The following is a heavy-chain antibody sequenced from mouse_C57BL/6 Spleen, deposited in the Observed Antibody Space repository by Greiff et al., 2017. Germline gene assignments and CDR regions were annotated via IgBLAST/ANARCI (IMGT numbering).Heavy chain of an antibody. CDR1: GYTFTDYE. V-gene: IGHV1-15*01. D-gene: IGHD1-1*01. CDR2: IDPETGGT. CDR3: TRFPITTVVATRGWFAY. J-gene: IGHJ3*01. Sequence: QVQLQQSGAELVRPGASVTLSCKASGYTFTDYEMHWVKQTPVHGLEWIGAIDPETGGTAYNQKFKGKAILTADKSSSTAYMELRSLTSEDSAVYYCTRFPITTVVATRGWFAYWGQGTLVTVSA.